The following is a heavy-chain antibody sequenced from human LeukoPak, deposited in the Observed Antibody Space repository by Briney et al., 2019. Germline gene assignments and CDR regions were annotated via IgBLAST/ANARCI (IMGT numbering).Heavy chain of an antibody. J-gene: IGHJ4*02. CDR2: IKQDGSEK. V-gene: IGHV3-7*03. CDR3: AKDKYRSDYGQIDY. Sequence: PGGSLRLSCAASGFTFSSYWMSWVRQAPGKGLEWVANIKQDGSEKYYVDSVKGRFTISRDNAKNSLYLQMNSLRAEDTALYYCAKDKYRSDYGQIDYWGQGTLVTVSS. D-gene: IGHD4-17*01. CDR1: GFTFSSYW.